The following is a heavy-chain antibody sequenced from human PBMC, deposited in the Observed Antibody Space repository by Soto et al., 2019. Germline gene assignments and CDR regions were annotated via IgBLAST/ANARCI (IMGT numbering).Heavy chain of an antibody. V-gene: IGHV4-59*01. Sequence: SSETLSLTCAVSGVSLSGFYWSWIRQSPGKELEYIGYIHYSGTTYYNPSLKSRVTVSLDSSKNQFSLEVTSVTAADTAVYYCARGGVPNPQTVVPAARWVDYWGQGTLVTVSS. CDR3: ARGGVPNPQTVVPAARWVDY. CDR1: GVSLSGFY. D-gene: IGHD2-2*01. CDR2: IHYSGTT. J-gene: IGHJ4*02.